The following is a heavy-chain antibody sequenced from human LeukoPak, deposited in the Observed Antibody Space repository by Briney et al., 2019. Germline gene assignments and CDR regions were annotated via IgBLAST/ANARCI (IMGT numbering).Heavy chain of an antibody. V-gene: IGHV3-23*01. CDR3: ARDYADYVGYFFFDY. CDR2: ISGGGETT. J-gene: IGHJ4*02. Sequence: GGSLRLSCAASGFTFSNYAMDWVRQAPGKGLEWVSSISGGGETTYYADSAKGRFTISRDNSQNTLYLQMNSLRAEDTAVYYCARDYADYVGYFFFDYWGQGTLVTVSS. CDR1: GFTFSNYA. D-gene: IGHD4-17*01.